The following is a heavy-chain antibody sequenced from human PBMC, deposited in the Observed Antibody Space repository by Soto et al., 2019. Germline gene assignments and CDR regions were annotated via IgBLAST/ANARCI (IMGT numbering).Heavy chain of an antibody. CDR1: GLTFSSHA. Sequence: EVHLLESGGGLVQPGGSLRLSCAASGLTFSSHAMSWVRQAPGKGLQWVSAISGSGGVTYYADSVKGRFTISRDNSKTTLYLQMNSLRAEDTAVYYCAKNITVTTPHYGMDVWGQGTTVTVSS. CDR3: AKNITVTTPHYGMDV. V-gene: IGHV3-23*01. J-gene: IGHJ6*02. CDR2: ISGSGGVT. D-gene: IGHD4-17*01.